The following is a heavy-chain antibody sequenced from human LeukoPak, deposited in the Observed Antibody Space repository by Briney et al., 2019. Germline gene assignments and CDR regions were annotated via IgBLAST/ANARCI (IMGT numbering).Heavy chain of an antibody. J-gene: IGHJ5*02. V-gene: IGHV4-39*07. CDR1: GDSISSYY. CDR2: IYYSGST. Sequence: PSETLSLTCTVSGDSISSYYWSWIRQPPGKGLEWIGSIYYSGSTYYNPSLKSRVTISVDTSKNQFSLKLSSVTAADTAVYYCARKRARGGNWFDHWGQGTLVTVSS. CDR3: ARKRARGGNWFDH. D-gene: IGHD2-15*01.